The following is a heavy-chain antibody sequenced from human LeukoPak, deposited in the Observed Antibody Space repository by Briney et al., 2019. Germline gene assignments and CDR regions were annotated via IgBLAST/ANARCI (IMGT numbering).Heavy chain of an antibody. Sequence: GASVKVSCKASGYTFTGYYMHWVRQAPGQGLEWMGWISAYNGNTNYAQKLQGRVTMTRDTSISTAYMELSRLRSDDTAVYYCARGHYYDSSGSGLDWFDPWGQGTLVTVSS. CDR2: ISAYNGNT. D-gene: IGHD3-22*01. V-gene: IGHV1-2*02. CDR3: ARGHYYDSSGSGLDWFDP. J-gene: IGHJ5*02. CDR1: GYTFTGYY.